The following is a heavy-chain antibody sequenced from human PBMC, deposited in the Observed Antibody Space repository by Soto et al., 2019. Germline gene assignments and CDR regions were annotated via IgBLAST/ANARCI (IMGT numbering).Heavy chain of an antibody. Sequence: PGGSLRLSCAASGFTFSSYSMNWVRQAPGKGLEWVSYISSSSSTIYYADSVKGRFTISRDNAKNSLYLQMNSLRDEDTAVYYCARVAPIDYDILTGPFHYWGQGTLVTVSS. CDR1: GFTFSSYS. CDR3: ARVAPIDYDILTGPFHY. CDR2: ISSSSSTI. J-gene: IGHJ4*02. D-gene: IGHD3-9*01. V-gene: IGHV3-48*02.